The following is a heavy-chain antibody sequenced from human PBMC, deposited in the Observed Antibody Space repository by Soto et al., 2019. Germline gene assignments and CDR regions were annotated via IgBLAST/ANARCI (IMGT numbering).Heavy chain of an antibody. Sequence: SETLSLTCSVSGGSISSVGHYWTWIRQQPGKGLEWIGYIYYSGSTDYNPSLKSRVTISVDRSKNQFSLNLSSVTAADTAKYYCARESGGYDSSTRYGLDVWGQGTTVTVSS. CDR3: ARESGGYDSSTRYGLDV. J-gene: IGHJ6*02. CDR2: IYYSGST. CDR1: GGSISSVGHY. D-gene: IGHD6-25*01. V-gene: IGHV4-31*03.